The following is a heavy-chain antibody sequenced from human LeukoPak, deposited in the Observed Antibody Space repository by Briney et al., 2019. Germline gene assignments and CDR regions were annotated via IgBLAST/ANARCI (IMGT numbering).Heavy chain of an antibody. Sequence: SETLSLTCSVSGGSISSDSFYWGWIRQPPGKGLEWIGSMYYSGSTYCNPSLKSRVTISVDTAKNQFSLKLSSVTAADTAVYYCARWTKIYFYYWGQGTLVTVSS. CDR2: MYYSGST. V-gene: IGHV4-39*01. J-gene: IGHJ4*02. D-gene: IGHD3/OR15-3a*01. CDR3: ARWTKIYFYY. CDR1: GGSISSDSFY.